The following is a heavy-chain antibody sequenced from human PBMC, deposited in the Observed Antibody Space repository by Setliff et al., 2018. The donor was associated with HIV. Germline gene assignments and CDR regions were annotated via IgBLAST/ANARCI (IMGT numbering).Heavy chain of an antibody. V-gene: IGHV1-2*02. Sequence: GASVKVSCKASGYTFTGYYMHWVRQAPGQGLEWMGWINPNSGGTNYAQKFQGRVTMTRDTSISTAYMELSRLRSDDTAVYYCARGPITMIVVYFDYWGQGTLVTRLL. J-gene: IGHJ4*02. D-gene: IGHD3-22*01. CDR1: GYTFTGYY. CDR3: ARGPITMIVVYFDY. CDR2: INPNSGGT.